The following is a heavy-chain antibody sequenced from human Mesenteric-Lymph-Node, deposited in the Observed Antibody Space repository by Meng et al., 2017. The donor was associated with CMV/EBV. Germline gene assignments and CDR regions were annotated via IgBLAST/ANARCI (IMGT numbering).Heavy chain of an antibody. CDR1: GGTFSSYT. V-gene: IGHV1-69*02. Sequence: QVQLVQSGALVKKPGSSVHVPCQASGGTFSSYTNSWVRQAPGQGREWKGRSIPILGIANYAQKFQGRVTITADKSTSTAYMELSSLRSEDTAVYYWAGGIAAAGSRWFDPWGQGTLVTVSS. CDR3: AGGIAAAGSRWFDP. D-gene: IGHD6-13*01. J-gene: IGHJ5*02. CDR2: SIPILGIA.